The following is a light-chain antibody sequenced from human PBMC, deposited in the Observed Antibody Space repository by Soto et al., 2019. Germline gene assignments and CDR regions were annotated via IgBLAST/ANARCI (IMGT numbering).Light chain of an antibody. Sequence: QSALTQPPSASGSPGQSVTISCAGTSNDIGAFNYVSWYQQHPGKAPKLMIYEVTKRPSGVPDRFSGSKSGYTASLTVSGLQADDEADYYCTSYAGNNNYVFGTGTKLTVL. CDR3: TSYAGNNNYV. CDR1: SNDIGAFNY. J-gene: IGLJ1*01. CDR2: EVT. V-gene: IGLV2-8*01.